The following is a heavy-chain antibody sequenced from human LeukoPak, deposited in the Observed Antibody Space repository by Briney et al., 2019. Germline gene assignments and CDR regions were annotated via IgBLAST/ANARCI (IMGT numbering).Heavy chain of an antibody. J-gene: IGHJ4*02. CDR3: ARGSPPRRNYDSRGYYSYYFDY. V-gene: IGHV1-18*04. D-gene: IGHD3-22*01. CDR1: GYSFTGNY. CDR2: ISAYNGNT. Sequence: ASVKVSCKASGYSFTGNYMHWVRQAPGQGLEWMGWISAYNGNTNYAQKLQGRVTMTTDTSTSTVYMELRSLRSDDTAVYYCARGSPPRRNYDSRGYYSYYFDYWGQGTLVTVSS.